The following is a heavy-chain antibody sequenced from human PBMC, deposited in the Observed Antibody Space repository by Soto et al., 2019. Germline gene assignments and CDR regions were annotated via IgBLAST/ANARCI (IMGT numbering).Heavy chain of an antibody. CDR2: ISAYNRNT. CDR1: GYTFTHYG. CDR3: ARDKGSSGPYYFDY. D-gene: IGHD3-22*01. Sequence: QVQLVQSGAEVKKPGASVKVSCKASGYTFTHYGVSWVRQAPGQGLEWMGWISAYNRNTNYAQNLQGRVTMTTDTSTSTADRELRSLRSDDTAAYYCARDKGSSGPYYFDYWGQGTMVTVSS. J-gene: IGHJ4*02. V-gene: IGHV1-18*01.